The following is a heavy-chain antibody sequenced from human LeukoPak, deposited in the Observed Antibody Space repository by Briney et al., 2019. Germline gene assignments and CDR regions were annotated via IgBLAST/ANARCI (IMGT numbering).Heavy chain of an antibody. V-gene: IGHV4-4*07. CDR2: TSTTVGT. D-gene: IGHD3-10*01. CDR1: GASISSYY. CDR3: AGGYGSGTYSA. J-gene: IGHJ5*02. Sequence: SETLSLTCTVSGASISSYYWSWIRQPAGKGLERLGRTSTTVGTYYSPSLKSRVTMSIDTSKNQFSLRLTSVTAGDTAVYFCAGGYGSGTYSAWGQGTLVNVSS.